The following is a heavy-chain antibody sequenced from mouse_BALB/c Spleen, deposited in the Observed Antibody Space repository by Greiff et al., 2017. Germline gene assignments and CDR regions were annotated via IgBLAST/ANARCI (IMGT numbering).Heavy chain of an antibody. V-gene: IGHV5-12-1*01. J-gene: IGHJ2*01. CDR1: GFAFSSYD. CDR3: ARHGYRYRDY. D-gene: IGHD2-14*01. Sequence: EVKVEESGGGLVKPGGSLKLSCAASGFAFSSYDMSWVRQTPEKRLEWVAYISSGGGSTYYPDTVKGRFTISRDNAKNTLYLQMSSLKSEDTAMYYCARHGYRYRDYWGQGTTLTVSS. CDR2: ISSGGGST.